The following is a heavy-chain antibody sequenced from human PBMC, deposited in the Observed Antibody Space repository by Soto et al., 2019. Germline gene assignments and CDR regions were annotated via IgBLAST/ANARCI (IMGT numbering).Heavy chain of an antibody. CDR3: ARQWGDSSWSDY. CDR1: GYKFTNYW. D-gene: IGHD6-13*01. J-gene: IGHJ4*02. V-gene: IGHV5-51*01. CDR2: IYAGDSDT. Sequence: GESLKISCQGSGYKFTNYWIGWVRQMPGKGLEWMGIIYAGDSDTRYSPSFQGQVTISAVKSLSTAYLQWNSLKASDTAMYYCARQWGDSSWSDYWGQGTLVTVSS.